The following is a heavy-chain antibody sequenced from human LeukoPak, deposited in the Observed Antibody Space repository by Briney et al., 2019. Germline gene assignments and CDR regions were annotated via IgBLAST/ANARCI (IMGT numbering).Heavy chain of an antibody. CDR2: IYYSVST. CDR3: ARFPGPYHLAIDY. J-gene: IGHJ4*02. V-gene: IGHV4-59*01. Sequence: NPSETLSLICTVSAGSISRYCWSSIRQPQGKGLEWIGYIYYSVSTNYNPSLKSRVSIYVDTTTLQFSLELSSVTDADTAVYYCARFPGPYHLAIDYWGQGTLVTVSS. D-gene: IGHD3-3*02. CDR1: AGSISRYC.